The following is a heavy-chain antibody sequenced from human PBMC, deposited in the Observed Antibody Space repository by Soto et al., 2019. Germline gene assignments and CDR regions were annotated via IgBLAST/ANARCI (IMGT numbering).Heavy chain of an antibody. CDR3: ARGPHDYSKSDNWFDP. V-gene: IGHV4-59*01. Sequence: KPSETLSLTCTVSGGSISSYYWSWIRQPPGKGLEWIGYIYYNGSTNYNPSLKRRVTISVDTSKNQFSLKLSSVTAADTAVYYCARGPHDYSKSDNWFDPWGQGTLVTVSS. J-gene: IGHJ5*02. CDR1: GGSISSYY. CDR2: IYYNGST. D-gene: IGHD4-4*01.